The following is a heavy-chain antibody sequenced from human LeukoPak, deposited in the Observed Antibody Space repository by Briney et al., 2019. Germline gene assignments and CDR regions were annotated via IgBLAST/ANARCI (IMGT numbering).Heavy chain of an antibody. CDR3: ARDRDGMGV. CDR1: GGSITSDNW. J-gene: IGHJ6*02. Sequence: PSETLSLTCAVSGGSITSDNWWTWVRQPPGKGLEWIGAIYHSGSTDYNPSLKSRVTISVDKSKNQFSLKLSSVTAADTAVYSCARDRDGMGVWGQGTTVTVSS. V-gene: IGHV4-4*02. CDR2: IYHSGST.